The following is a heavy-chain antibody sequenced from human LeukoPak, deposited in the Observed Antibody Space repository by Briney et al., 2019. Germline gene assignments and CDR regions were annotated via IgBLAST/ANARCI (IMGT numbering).Heavy chain of an antibody. Sequence: GGSLRLSCAASGFTFSSYAMSWVRQAPGRGRGWVSAISGSGGSTYYADSVKGRFTISRDNSKNTLYLQMNSLRAEDTAVDYCAKDKYSGSYSVDYWGQGTLITVSS. V-gene: IGHV3-23*01. J-gene: IGHJ4*02. D-gene: IGHD1-26*01. CDR1: GFTFSSYA. CDR3: AKDKYSGSYSVDY. CDR2: ISGSGGST.